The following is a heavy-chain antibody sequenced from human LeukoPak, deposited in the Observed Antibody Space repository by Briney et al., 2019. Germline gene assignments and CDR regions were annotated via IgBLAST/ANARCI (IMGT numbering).Heavy chain of an antibody. CDR1: GASISTFH. J-gene: IGHJ4*02. CDR2: IYSSGST. Sequence: PSETLSLTCSVSGASISTFHWTWFRQPAGRGLEWIGLIYSSGSTLLNPSLKNRVAMSVDLTKNQLSLKPTSVTAADTAMYFCARKDGDYWGRGTLVTVSS. V-gene: IGHV4-4*07. CDR3: ARKDGDY.